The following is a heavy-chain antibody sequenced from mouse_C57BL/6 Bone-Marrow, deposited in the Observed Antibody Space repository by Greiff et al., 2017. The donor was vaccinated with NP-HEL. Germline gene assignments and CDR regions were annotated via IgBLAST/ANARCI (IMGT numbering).Heavy chain of an antibody. Sequence: VQLQQSGAELARPGASVKLSCKASGYTYTDYYINWVKQRTGQGLEWIGEIYPGSGNTYYNEKFKGKATLTADKSSSTANMQLSSLTSEDSAVYVCARGGDDYGSGSYYAMDYWGQGTSVTVSA. CDR1: GYTYTDYY. CDR2: IYPGSGNT. CDR3: ARGGDDYGSGSYYAMDY. V-gene: IGHV1-77*01. J-gene: IGHJ4*01. D-gene: IGHD1-1*01.